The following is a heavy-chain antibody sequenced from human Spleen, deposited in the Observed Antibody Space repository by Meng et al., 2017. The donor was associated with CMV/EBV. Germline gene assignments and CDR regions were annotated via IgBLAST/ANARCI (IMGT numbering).Heavy chain of an antibody. V-gene: IGHV3-33*06. CDR1: GFTFSSYG. CDR3: AKDRSGSNEYGMDV. D-gene: IGHD1-26*01. CDR2: IWYDGSNK. Sequence: GESLKISCAASGFTFSSYGMHWVRQAPGKGLEWVAVIWYDGSNKYYADFVKGRFTISRDNSKNTLYLQMNSLRAEDTAVYYCAKDRSGSNEYGMDVWGQGTTVTVSS. J-gene: IGHJ6*02.